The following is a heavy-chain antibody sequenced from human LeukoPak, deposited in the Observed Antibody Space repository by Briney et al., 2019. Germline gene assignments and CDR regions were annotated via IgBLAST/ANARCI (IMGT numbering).Heavy chain of an antibody. CDR1: GYTFTSYD. CDR3: ARDRGANLGYCSSTSCPIYYMDV. CDR2: IIPIFGTA. J-gene: IGHJ6*03. Sequence: SVKVSCKASGYTFTSYDINWVRQATGQGLEWMGGIIPIFGTANYAQKFQGRVTITADKSTSTAYMELSSLRSEDTAVYYCARDRGANLGYCSSTSCPIYYMDVWGKGTTVTVSS. D-gene: IGHD2-2*01. V-gene: IGHV1-69*06.